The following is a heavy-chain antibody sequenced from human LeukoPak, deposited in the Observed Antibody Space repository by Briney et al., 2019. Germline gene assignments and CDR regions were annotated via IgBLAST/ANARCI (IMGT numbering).Heavy chain of an antibody. CDR2: IWYDGSNK. CDR3: ARDHHPAIIAVAGTSAFDI. CDR1: GFTFSSYG. D-gene: IGHD6-19*01. Sequence: GGSLRLSCAASGFTFSSYGMHWVRQAPGKGLEWVAVIWYDGSNKYYADSVKGRFTISRDNSKNTLYLQMNSLRAEDTAVYYCARDHHPAIIAVAGTSAFDIWGQGTMVTVSS. J-gene: IGHJ3*02. V-gene: IGHV3-33*01.